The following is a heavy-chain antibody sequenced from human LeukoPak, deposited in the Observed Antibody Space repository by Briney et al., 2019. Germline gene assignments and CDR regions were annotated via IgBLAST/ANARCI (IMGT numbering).Heavy chain of an antibody. CDR1: GGSFSGYY. V-gene: IGHV4-34*01. CDR3: ARGLPPPYCSGGSCYPYYFDY. D-gene: IGHD2-15*01. Sequence: SETLSLTCAVYGGSFSGYYWSWIRQPPGKGLECIGEINHSGSTNYNPSLKSRVTISVDTSKNQFSLKLSSVTAADTAVYYCARGLPPPYCSGGSCYPYYFDYWGQGTLVTVSS. J-gene: IGHJ4*02. CDR2: INHSGST.